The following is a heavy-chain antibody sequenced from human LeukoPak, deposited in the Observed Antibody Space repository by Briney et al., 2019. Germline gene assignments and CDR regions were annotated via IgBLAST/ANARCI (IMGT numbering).Heavy chain of an antibody. J-gene: IGHJ6*02. Sequence: GGSLRLSCAASGFTFSSYWMSWVRQAPGKGLEWVANIKQDGGEKYYVDSVKGRFTISRDNAKNSLYLQMNSLRAEDTAVYYCAREFAPLPAAPRSGMDVWGQGTTVTVSS. CDR3: AREFAPLPAAPRSGMDV. V-gene: IGHV3-7*01. D-gene: IGHD2-2*01. CDR2: IKQDGGEK. CDR1: GFTFSSYW.